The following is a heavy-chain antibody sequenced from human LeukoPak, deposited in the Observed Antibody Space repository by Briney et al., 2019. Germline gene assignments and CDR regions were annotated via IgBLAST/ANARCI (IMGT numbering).Heavy chain of an antibody. J-gene: IGHJ4*02. D-gene: IGHD3-9*01. CDR2: ISGSGIST. CDR1: GFTFSGYA. Sequence: PGGSLRLSCAASGFTFSGYAMSWVRQAPGKGLEWVSVISGSGISTYNADSVKGRFTISRDNSKNTLYLLMNSLRAEDTAVYYCAKFYDILTGYIDYWGQGTLVTVSS. V-gene: IGHV3-23*01. CDR3: AKFYDILTGYIDY.